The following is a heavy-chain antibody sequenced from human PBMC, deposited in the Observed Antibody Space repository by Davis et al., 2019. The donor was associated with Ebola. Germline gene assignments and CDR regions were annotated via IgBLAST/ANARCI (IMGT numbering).Heavy chain of an antibody. D-gene: IGHD3-22*01. CDR3: ASGNYDSSGYYF. V-gene: IGHV3-7*03. J-gene: IGHJ2*01. Sequence: GESLKISCAASGFTFSNAWMSWVHQAPGKGLEWVANIKQDGSEKYYVDSVKGRFTISRDNAKNSLYLQMNSLRAEDTAVYYCASGNYDSSGYYF. CDR1: GFTFSNAW. CDR2: IKQDGSEK.